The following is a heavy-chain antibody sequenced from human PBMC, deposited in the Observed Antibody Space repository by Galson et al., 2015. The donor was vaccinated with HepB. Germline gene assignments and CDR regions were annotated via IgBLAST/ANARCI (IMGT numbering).Heavy chain of an antibody. V-gene: IGHV6-1*01. D-gene: IGHD3-22*01. CDR1: GDSVSNNYAA. CDR2: TYYRSKWYN. CDR3: AREIHKYFYDSSGYDY. J-gene: IGHJ4*02. Sequence: CAISGDSVSNNYAAWNWIRQSPSRGLEWLGRTYYRSKWYNDYANSVKSRVTINSDTSKNQFSLHLKSVTPDDTAVYYCAREIHKYFYDSSGYDYWGQGSLVTGSS.